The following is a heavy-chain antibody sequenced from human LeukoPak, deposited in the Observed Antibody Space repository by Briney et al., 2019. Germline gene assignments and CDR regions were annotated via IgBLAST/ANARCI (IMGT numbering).Heavy chain of an antibody. V-gene: IGHV1-46*01. CDR3: ARSGGYSSSWAFDY. CDR1: GYTFTSYY. J-gene: IGHJ4*02. CDR2: MNPNSGNT. D-gene: IGHD6-13*01. Sequence: ASVKVSCKASGYTFTSYYMHWVRQAPGQGLEWMGWMNPNSGNTGYAQKFQGRVTMTRDMSTSTVYMELSSLRSEDTAVYYCARSGGYSSSWAFDYWGQGTLVTVSS.